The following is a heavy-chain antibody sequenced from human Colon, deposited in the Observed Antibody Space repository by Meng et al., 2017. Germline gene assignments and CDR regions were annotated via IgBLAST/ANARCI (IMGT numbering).Heavy chain of an antibody. CDR3: AKDRRVDGRWPFDY. D-gene: IGHD3-10*01. J-gene: IGHJ4*02. V-gene: IGHV3-23*01. Sequence: EVQVLESGGGLAQPGGSLRLSCAGSGFSFRTYTLSWVRQGPGKGLEWVAGIYGSDSSTHYADSVKGRFSISRDNSRNTVYLQMNSLRADDTAVYYCAKDRRVDGRWPFDYWGQGTVVTVS. CDR2: IYGSDSST. CDR1: GFSFRTYT.